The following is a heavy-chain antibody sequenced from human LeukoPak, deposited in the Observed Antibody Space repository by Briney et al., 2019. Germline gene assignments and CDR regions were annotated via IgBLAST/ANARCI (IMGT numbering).Heavy chain of an antibody. Sequence: ASVKISCKASGYTFTGYYMHWVRQAPGQGLEWMGWINPNSGGTNYAQKFRGRVTMTRDTSISTAYMELSRLRSDDTAVYYCAREVVAYDSSGLSLGYWGRGTLVTVSS. CDR2: INPNSGGT. D-gene: IGHD3-22*01. CDR1: GYTFTGYY. CDR3: AREVVAYDSSGLSLGY. J-gene: IGHJ4*02. V-gene: IGHV1-2*02.